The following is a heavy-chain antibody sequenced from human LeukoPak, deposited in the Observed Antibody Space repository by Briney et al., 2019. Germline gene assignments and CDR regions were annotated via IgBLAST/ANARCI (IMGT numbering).Heavy chain of an antibody. V-gene: IGHV3-7*01. Sequence: GGSLRLSCAASGFTLSDFWMSWVRQAPGKGLEWVANIDQDGSDKNYVGSVKGRFTISRDDAKNSLFLQMNSLSADDMAVYYCARWGSTSCYDYWGQGTLVTVSS. CDR3: ARWGSTSCYDY. J-gene: IGHJ4*02. CDR1: GFTLSDFW. D-gene: IGHD2-2*01. CDR2: IDQDGSDK.